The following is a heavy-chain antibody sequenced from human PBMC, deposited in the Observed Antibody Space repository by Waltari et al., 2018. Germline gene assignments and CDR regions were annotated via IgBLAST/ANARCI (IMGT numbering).Heavy chain of an antibody. J-gene: IGHJ3*02. V-gene: IGHV4-38-2*01. CDR2: IYHSGST. CDR1: GYSISSGYY. Sequence: QVQLQESGPGLVKPSETLSLTCAVSGYSISSGYYWGWIRQPPGKGLEWIGSIYHSGSTNYNPSLKSRVTISVDKSKNQFSLKLSSVTAADTAVYYCARGGYDSTNSEAFDIWGQGTMVTVSS. D-gene: IGHD3-22*01. CDR3: ARGGYDSTNSEAFDI.